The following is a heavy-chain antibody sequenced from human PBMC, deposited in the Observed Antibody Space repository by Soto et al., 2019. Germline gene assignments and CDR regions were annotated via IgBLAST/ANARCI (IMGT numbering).Heavy chain of an antibody. V-gene: IGHV3-30*18. D-gene: IGHD1-26*01. CDR1: GFTFSSYD. J-gene: IGHJ3*01. Sequence: QVQLVESGGGVVQPGRSLRLSCAASGFTFSSYDIHWVRQAPGKGLEWVAVISYDGSKKYYADSVKGLLTISRDNSKNTLYLQVNSLRAEDTAVYYCAKAYSGPCDVWGQGTMVTVSS. CDR2: ISYDGSKK. CDR3: AKAYSGPCDV.